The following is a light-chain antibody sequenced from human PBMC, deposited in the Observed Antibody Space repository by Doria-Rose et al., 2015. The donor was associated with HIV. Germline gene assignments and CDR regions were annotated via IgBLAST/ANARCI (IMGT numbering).Light chain of an antibody. Sequence: DIRMTQSPSTLSASVGDSVTITCRASQSITRWMAWYQQKPGKAPKLLIYKASLLESGVPSRFSCSGSGTEFTLTISSLQPDDFATYYCQQYNSYSPWTFGPGTKLEIK. CDR1: QSITRW. CDR2: KAS. J-gene: IGKJ2*02. V-gene: IGKV1-5*03. CDR3: QQYNSYSPWT.